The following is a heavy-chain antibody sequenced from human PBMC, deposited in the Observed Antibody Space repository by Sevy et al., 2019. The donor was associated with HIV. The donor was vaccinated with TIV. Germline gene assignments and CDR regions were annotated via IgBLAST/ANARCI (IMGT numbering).Heavy chain of an antibody. Sequence: ASVKVSCKSSGRTFRSNAISWVRQAPGQGLEWMGGIIPMFGTANYAQKFQGRVTITADESASTAHMELSSLRSDDTAIYYCARSISWYASFDYWGQGTLVTVSS. D-gene: IGHD6-13*01. V-gene: IGHV1-69*13. CDR1: GRTFRSNA. CDR2: IIPMFGTA. J-gene: IGHJ4*02. CDR3: ARSISWYASFDY.